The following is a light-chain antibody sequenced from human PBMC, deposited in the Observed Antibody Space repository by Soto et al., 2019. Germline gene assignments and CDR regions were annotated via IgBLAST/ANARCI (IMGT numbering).Light chain of an antibody. CDR1: SSDVGGYNY. Sequence: QSALTQPPSASGSPGQSVTISCTGTSSDVGGYNYVSWYQQHPGKAPKLMIYEVSKRPSGVPDRFSGSKSGNTASLTVSGLQGGDGAGYYCRSFGGHNHYVLGTGTKVNLL. CDR2: EVS. J-gene: IGLJ1*01. V-gene: IGLV2-8*01. CDR3: RSFGGHNHYV.